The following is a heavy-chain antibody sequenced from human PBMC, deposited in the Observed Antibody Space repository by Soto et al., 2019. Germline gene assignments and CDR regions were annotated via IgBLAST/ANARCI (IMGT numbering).Heavy chain of an antibody. J-gene: IGHJ4*02. D-gene: IGHD6-19*01. CDR2: IYYSGST. CDR3: ARHIAVAGFDY. CDR1: GGSISSGDYY. V-gene: IGHV4-30-4*01. Sequence: SETLSLTCTVSGGSISSGDYYWSWIRQPPGKGLEWIGYIYYSGSTNYNPSLKSRVTISVDTSKNQFSLKLSSVTAADTAVYYCARHIAVAGFDYWGQGTLVTVSS.